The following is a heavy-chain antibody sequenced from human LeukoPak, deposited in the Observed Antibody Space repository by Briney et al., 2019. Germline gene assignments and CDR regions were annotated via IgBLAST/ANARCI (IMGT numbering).Heavy chain of an antibody. D-gene: IGHD1-26*01. V-gene: IGHV4-4*02. J-gene: IGHJ3*01. CDR2: IYHSGST. CDR3: ARDPIGSV. Sequence: SGTLSLTCVVSGGSITNSSWWNWVRQPPGKGLEWIGEIYHSGSTNYNPSLKSRVTISVDKSKDQFSLNLSSVTAADTAVYYCARDPIGSVWGQGTMVTVSS. CDR1: GGSITNSSW.